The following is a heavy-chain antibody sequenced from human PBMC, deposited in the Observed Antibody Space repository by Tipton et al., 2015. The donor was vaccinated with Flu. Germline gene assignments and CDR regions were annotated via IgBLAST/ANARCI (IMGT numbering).Heavy chain of an antibody. V-gene: IGHV4-59*04. CDR1: GGSISSYY. D-gene: IGHD4-11*01. CDR2: IYHSGST. Sequence: TLSLTCTVSGGSISSYYWGWVRQPPGKGLEWIGTIYHSGSTYYNPSLKSRLTMSVDTSKNQFSLKLSSVTAADTAVYYCARRDYSNYVSVPKNWFDSWGQGILVTVSS. J-gene: IGHJ5*01. CDR3: ARRDYSNYVSVPKNWFDS.